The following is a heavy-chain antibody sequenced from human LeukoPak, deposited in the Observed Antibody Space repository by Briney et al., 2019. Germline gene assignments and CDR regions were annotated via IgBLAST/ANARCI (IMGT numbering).Heavy chain of an antibody. J-gene: IGHJ4*02. CDR1: GFTFSSYA. D-gene: IGHD3-22*01. V-gene: IGHV3-64*01. CDR2: ISHNGAST. CDR3: ARVRVYFNNGGYYYGY. Sequence: GGSLRLSCAASGFTFSSYAMHWVRQAPGKGLEYVSAISHNGASTYYANSVKGRFTISRDDSKNTLYLQMGSLRAEDMAVYYCARVRVYFNNGGYYYGYWGQGTLVTVSS.